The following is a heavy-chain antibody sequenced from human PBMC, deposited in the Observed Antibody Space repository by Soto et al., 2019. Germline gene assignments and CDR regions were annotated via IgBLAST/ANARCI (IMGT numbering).Heavy chain of an antibody. D-gene: IGHD5-18*01. CDR1: GFTFSDYY. CDR2: ISSSGSTT. CDR3: ARDRYAGYSYGPADY. Sequence: GGSLRLSCAASGFTFSDYYMSWIRQAPGKGLEWVSCISSSGSTTYYADSVKGRFTISRDNAKNSLYLQMNSLRAEDTAVYYCARDRYAGYSYGPADYWGQGTLVTVSS. V-gene: IGHV3-11*01. J-gene: IGHJ4*02.